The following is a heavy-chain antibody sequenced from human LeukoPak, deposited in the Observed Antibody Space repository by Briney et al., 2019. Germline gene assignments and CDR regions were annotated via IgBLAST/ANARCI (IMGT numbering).Heavy chain of an antibody. CDR1: GGSISSGDYY. Sequence: SQTLSLTCTVSGGSISSGDYYWSWIRQHPGKGLEWIGYIYYSGSTYYNPSLKSRVTISVDTSKNQFSLKLSSVTAADTAVYYCARTETSYGDHGYFQHWGQGTLVTVSS. CDR3: ARTETSYGDHGYFQH. D-gene: IGHD4-17*01. V-gene: IGHV4-31*03. J-gene: IGHJ1*01. CDR2: IYYSGST.